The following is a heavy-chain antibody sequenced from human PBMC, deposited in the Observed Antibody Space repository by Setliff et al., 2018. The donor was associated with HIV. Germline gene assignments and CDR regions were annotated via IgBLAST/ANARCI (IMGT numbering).Heavy chain of an antibody. CDR2: IHTTGST. J-gene: IGHJ5*02. Sequence: SATLSLTCSVSGDSISSGSYYWSWIRLPAGKGLEWIGQIHTTGSTNYNPSLKSRVTISMDTSKNQFSLNLNSVTATDTAVYYCAKRTFGSGRLDPWGQGTLVTVSS. CDR3: AKRTFGSGRLDP. D-gene: IGHD3-16*01. V-gene: IGHV4-61*09. CDR1: GDSISSGSYY.